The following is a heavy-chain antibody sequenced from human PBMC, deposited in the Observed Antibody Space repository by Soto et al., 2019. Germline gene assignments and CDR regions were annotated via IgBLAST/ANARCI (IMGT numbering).Heavy chain of an antibody. J-gene: IGHJ6*02. CDR2: ISGSGGST. CDR3: AKDSVGELSYYYYYGMDV. CDR1: GFTFSSYA. V-gene: IGHV3-23*01. D-gene: IGHD3-10*01. Sequence: GGSLSLSCAASGFTFSSYAMSWVRQAPGKGLEWVSAISGSGGSTYYADSVKGRLTISRDNSKNTLYLQMNSLRAEDTAVYYCAKDSVGELSYYYYYGMDVWGQGTTVTVSS.